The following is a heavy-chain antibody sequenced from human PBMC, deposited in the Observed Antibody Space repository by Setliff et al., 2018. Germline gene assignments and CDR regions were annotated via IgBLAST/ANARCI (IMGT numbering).Heavy chain of an antibody. CDR1: GYTFTSYG. Sequence: SVKVSCKASGYTFTSYGISWVRQAPGQGLEWMGGIIPILGIANYAQKFQGRVTITADESTSTAYMELSSLRPEDTAVYYCASGYDYGGNSEYYFDYWGQGTLVTVSS. J-gene: IGHJ4*02. CDR2: IIPILGIA. V-gene: IGHV1-69*10. D-gene: IGHD4-17*01. CDR3: ASGYDYGGNSEYYFDY.